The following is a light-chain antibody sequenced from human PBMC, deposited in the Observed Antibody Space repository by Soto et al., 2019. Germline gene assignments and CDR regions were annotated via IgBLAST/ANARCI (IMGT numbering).Light chain of an antibody. V-gene: IGKV4-1*01. CDR2: WAS. J-gene: IGKJ2*01. CDR3: QQYESTPPT. CDR1: QSVLYSSNNKNY. Sequence: DIVMTQSPDSLAVSLGERATINCKSSQSVLYSSNNKNYLAWYQQRPGQPPKLLIYWASTRESGVPDRFSGSGSYTDFTLTITSLQAEDVAVYYCQQYESTPPTFGQGTKLEIK.